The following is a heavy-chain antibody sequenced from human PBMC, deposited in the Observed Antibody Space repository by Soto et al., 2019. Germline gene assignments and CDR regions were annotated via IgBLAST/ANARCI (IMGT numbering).Heavy chain of an antibody. Sequence: EVQLLESGGGLVQPGGSLGLSCAASGFAFSSYGMTWVRQAPGKGLEWVSGITGSGGSTYYAGSVKGRFTISRDNSKNTLYLRMNSLRAEDTAVYYCAKDWRWLAPGAPYGMYVWGQGTTVTVSS. CDR3: AKDWRWLAPGAPYGMYV. V-gene: IGHV3-23*01. CDR2: ITGSGGST. CDR1: GFAFSSYG. J-gene: IGHJ6*02. D-gene: IGHD6-19*01.